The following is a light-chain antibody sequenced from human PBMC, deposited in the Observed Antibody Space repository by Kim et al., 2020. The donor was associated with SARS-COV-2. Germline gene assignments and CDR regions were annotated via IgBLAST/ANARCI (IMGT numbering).Light chain of an antibody. CDR3: QQSYSTPPFYT. J-gene: IGKJ2*01. Sequence: DIQMTQSPSSLSASVGDRVTITCRASQSISSYLNWYQQKPGKAPKLLIYAASSLQSGVPSRFSGSGSGTDFTLTISSLQPEDFATYYCQQSYSTPPFYTFGQGTKLEI. CDR1: QSISSY. CDR2: AAS. V-gene: IGKV1-39*01.